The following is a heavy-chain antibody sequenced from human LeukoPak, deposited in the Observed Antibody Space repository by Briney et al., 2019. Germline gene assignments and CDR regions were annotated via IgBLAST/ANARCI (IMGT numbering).Heavy chain of an antibody. Sequence: SETLSLTCTVSGGSISSGGYYWSWIRQHPGKGLEWIGYIYYSGSTYYNPSLKSRVTISVDASKNQFSLKLSSVTAAGTAVYYCARERGSSWAYYFDYWGQGTLVTVSS. CDR1: GGSISSGGYY. D-gene: IGHD2-15*01. CDR2: IYYSGST. V-gene: IGHV4-31*03. J-gene: IGHJ4*02. CDR3: ARERGSSWAYYFDY.